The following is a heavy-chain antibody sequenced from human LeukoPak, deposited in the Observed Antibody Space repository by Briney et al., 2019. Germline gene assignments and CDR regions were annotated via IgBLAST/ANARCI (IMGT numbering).Heavy chain of an antibody. V-gene: IGHV3-73*01. CDR1: GFTFSGSG. CDR3: ARAEYYSGSGSPDAFDI. J-gene: IGHJ3*02. CDR2: IRSKVNNYAT. Sequence: TGGSLRLSCAASGFTFSGSGLHWVRQASGKGLEWVGRIRSKVNNYATTFAASVKGRFTISRDDSKNTAYLQMNSLKTEDTAVYYCARAEYYSGSGSPDAFDIWGQGTMVTVSP. D-gene: IGHD3-10*01.